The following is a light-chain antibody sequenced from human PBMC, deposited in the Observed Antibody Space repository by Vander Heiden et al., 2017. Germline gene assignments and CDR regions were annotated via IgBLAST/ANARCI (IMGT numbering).Light chain of an antibody. V-gene: IGKV1-39*01. Sequence: DIQTTQSPSSLSASVGDRVTITCRASQSISSYLNWYQQKPGKAPKLLIYTASSLQSGVPSRFSRSGSGTDFTLTISSLQPEDFATYYCQQSDSTRFTFGHGTKVDIK. J-gene: IGKJ3*01. CDR1: QSISSY. CDR2: TAS. CDR3: QQSDSTRFT.